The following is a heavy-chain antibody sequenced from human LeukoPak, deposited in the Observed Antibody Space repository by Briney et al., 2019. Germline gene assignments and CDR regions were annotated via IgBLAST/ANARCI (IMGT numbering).Heavy chain of an antibody. CDR3: ARVQYSSLNWFDP. Sequence: SETLSLTCTVSGGSISSYYWSWIRQPPGKGLEWIGYIYYSGSTNYNPSLKSRVTISVDKPKNQFSLKLSSVTAADTAVYYCARVQYSSLNWFDPWGQGTLVTVSS. CDR2: IYYSGST. D-gene: IGHD6-6*01. J-gene: IGHJ5*02. CDR1: GGSISSYY. V-gene: IGHV4-59*12.